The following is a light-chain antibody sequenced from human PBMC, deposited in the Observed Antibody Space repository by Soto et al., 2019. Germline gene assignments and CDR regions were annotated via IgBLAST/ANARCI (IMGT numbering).Light chain of an antibody. CDR1: QSGSGN. CDR3: QQYNNWLFT. V-gene: IGKV3-15*01. Sequence: EIVMTQSPATLSASPGERVTLSGMAGQSGSGNLAWYQQKPGQAPRLLIYGASTRATGIPARFSGSASVTEFPLTSSSLQSEDFAVYFCQQYNNWLFTVGGGTRVEIK. CDR2: GAS. J-gene: IGKJ4*01.